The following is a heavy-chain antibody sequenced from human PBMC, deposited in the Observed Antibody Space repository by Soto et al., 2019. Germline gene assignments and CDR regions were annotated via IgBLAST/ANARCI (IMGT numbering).Heavy chain of an antibody. Sequence: GGSLRLSCAASGFTFSNAGMNWVRQAPGKGLEWVGRIKSKTDGGTTDYAVPVKGRFTISRDDSKNTLYLQMNSLKTEDTAVYYCTTRLEWFLVVSYYHGMDVWGQGTTVTVSS. D-gene: IGHD3-3*01. J-gene: IGHJ6*02. CDR2: IKSKTDGGTT. V-gene: IGHV3-15*07. CDR1: GFTFSNAG. CDR3: TTRLEWFLVVSYYHGMDV.